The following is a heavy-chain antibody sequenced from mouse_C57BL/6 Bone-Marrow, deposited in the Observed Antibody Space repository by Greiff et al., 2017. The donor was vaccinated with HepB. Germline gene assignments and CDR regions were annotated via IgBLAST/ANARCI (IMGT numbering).Heavy chain of an antibody. J-gene: IGHJ3*01. CDR1: GFTFSDYY. Sequence: EVKLVESGGGLVQPGGSLKLSCAASGFTFSDYYMYWVRQTPEKRLEWVAYISNGGGSTYYPDTVKGRFTISRDNAKNTLYLQMSRLKSEDTAMYYCARLYYCSSYWFAYWGQGTLVTVSA. D-gene: IGHD1-1*01. V-gene: IGHV5-12*01. CDR3: ARLYYCSSYWFAY. CDR2: ISNGGGST.